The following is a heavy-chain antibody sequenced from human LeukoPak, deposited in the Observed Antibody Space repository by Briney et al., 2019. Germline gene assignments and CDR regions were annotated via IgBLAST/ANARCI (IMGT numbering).Heavy chain of an antibody. J-gene: IGHJ4*02. D-gene: IGHD3-22*01. Sequence: GASVKVSCKASGYTFTNYGMSWVRQAPGQGLEWMGWISAYNGNTKYAQNLQGRVTMTTDTSTSTAYMELRSLRSDDTAVYYCARDTGPPHYYDTAGYYWGQGTPFTVSS. CDR3: ARDTGPPHYYDTAGYY. CDR1: GYTFTNYG. V-gene: IGHV1-18*01. CDR2: ISAYNGNT.